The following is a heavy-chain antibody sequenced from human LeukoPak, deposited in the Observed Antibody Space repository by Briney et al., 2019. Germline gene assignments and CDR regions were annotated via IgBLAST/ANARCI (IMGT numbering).Heavy chain of an antibody. CDR2: IGDTDADG. CDR1: GFTFKNYA. J-gene: IGHJ4*02. D-gene: IGHD1-1*01. Sequence: GGSLRLSCAASGFTFKNYAMSWVRQTPGKGLEWVSAIGDTDADGKYAHSVKGRFTISRDNSRNTLYLHLNSLGVEDTAIYYCGRDWKLDYWGQGTLVTVSS. CDR3: GRDWKLDY. V-gene: IGHV3-23*01.